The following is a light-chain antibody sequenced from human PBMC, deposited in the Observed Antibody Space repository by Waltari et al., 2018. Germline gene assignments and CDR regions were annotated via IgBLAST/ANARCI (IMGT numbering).Light chain of an antibody. CDR3: FTVDDNSLRL. J-gene: IGLJ2*01. V-gene: IGLV3-27*01. Sequence: SYELTQPSSVSVSPGHTATITCSGDALGKKSIRWFQQKPGQAPVLLIFRASERPSGIPERFSGSSSGTTVTLTISGAQVEDEADYYCFTVDDNSLRLFGGGTKLTVL. CDR2: RAS. CDR1: ALGKKS.